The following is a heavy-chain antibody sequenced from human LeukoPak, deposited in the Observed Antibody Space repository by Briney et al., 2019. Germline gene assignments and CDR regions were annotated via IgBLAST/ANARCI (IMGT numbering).Heavy chain of an antibody. D-gene: IGHD1-14*01. CDR1: GGSISSYY. V-gene: IGHV4-59*01. CDR2: IYYSGST. J-gene: IGHJ5*02. CDR3: ARSGATGWFDP. Sequence: SETLSLTFTVSGGSISSYYWSWIRQPPGKGLEWIGYIYYSGSTNYNPSLKSRVTISVDTSKNQFSLKLSSVTAADTAVYYCARSGATGWFDPWGQGTLVTVSS.